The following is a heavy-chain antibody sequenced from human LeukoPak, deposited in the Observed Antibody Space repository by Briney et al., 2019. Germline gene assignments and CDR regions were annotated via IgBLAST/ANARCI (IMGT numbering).Heavy chain of an antibody. CDR2: IWYDGSYK. CDR1: GFTFSTYG. D-gene: IGHD1/OR15-1a*01. V-gene: IGHV3-33*01. J-gene: IGHJ4*02. CDR3: ARGQTGTFDY. Sequence: PGGSLRLSCAASGFTFSTYGMHWVRQAPGKGPEWVAVIWYDGSYKYYADSVKGRFTISRDNSKNTLYLQMSSLRVEDTAVYYCARGQTGTFDYWGRGNLVTVSS.